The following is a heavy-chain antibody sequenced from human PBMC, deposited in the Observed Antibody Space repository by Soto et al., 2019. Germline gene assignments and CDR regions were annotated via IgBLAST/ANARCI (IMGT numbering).Heavy chain of an antibody. CDR3: ARPRYSYGFDY. J-gene: IGHJ4*02. CDR1: GFTFSSYA. Sequence: LSLTCAASGFTFSSYAMHWVRQAPGKGLEWVAVISYDGSNKYYADSVKGRFTISRDNSKNTLYLQMNSLRAEDTAVYYCARPRYSYGFDYWGQGTLVTVSS. CDR2: ISYDGSNK. V-gene: IGHV3-30-3*01. D-gene: IGHD5-18*01.